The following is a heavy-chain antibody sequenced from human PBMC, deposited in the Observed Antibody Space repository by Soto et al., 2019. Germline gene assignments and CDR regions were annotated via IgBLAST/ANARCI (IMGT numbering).Heavy chain of an antibody. V-gene: IGHV3-11*01. CDR3: ARRYSGGRAFDI. Sequence: QVQLVESGGGLVRPGESLRLSCAASEFTFSDYYMSWIRQAPGKGLEWVSYISSSGNTIYYADSVKGRFTISRDNAKKSLYLQMNSLRDEDTAVYYCARRYSGGRAFDICGQGTMVTVSS. J-gene: IGHJ3*02. CDR2: ISSSGNTI. CDR1: EFTFSDYY. D-gene: IGHD5-12*01.